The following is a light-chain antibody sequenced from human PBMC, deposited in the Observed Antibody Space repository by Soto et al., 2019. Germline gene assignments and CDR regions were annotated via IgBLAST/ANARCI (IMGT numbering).Light chain of an antibody. J-gene: IGLJ1*01. CDR2: EVS. CDR3: NSFTTSTTPYV. V-gene: IGLV2-14*03. Sequence: LTQPASVSGSPGQSITISCTGTSSDIGDYNSVSWYQQHPGKAPKLIIYEVSHRPSGVSNRFSGSKSGNTASLTISGLQADDEADYYCNSFTTSTTPYVFGTGTKLTVL. CDR1: SSDIGDYNS.